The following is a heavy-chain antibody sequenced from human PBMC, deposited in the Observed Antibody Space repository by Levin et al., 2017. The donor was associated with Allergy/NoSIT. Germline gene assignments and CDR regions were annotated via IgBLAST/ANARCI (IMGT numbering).Heavy chain of an antibody. CDR3: DFLDPTPNWFDP. J-gene: IGHJ5*02. D-gene: IGHD3/OR15-3a*01. CDR1: GFTFSSYA. V-gene: IGHV3-23*01. Sequence: PGGSLRLSCAASGFTFSSYAMSWVRQAPGKGLEWVSAISGSGGSTYYADSVKGRFTISRDNSKNTPYLQMNSLRAEDTAVYYCDFLDPTPNWFDPWGQGTLVTVSS. CDR2: ISGSGGST.